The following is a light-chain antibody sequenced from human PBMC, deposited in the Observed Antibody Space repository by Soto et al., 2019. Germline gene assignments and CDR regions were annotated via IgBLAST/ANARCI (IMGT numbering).Light chain of an antibody. V-gene: IGKV2-30*01. CDR3: MQGTHWPPYT. CDR1: HSLVYSDGIVY. J-gene: IGKJ2*01. CDR2: KVS. Sequence: DVVLTQSPLSLPVTLGQPASISCRSSHSLVYSDGIVYLNWFQQRPGQSPRRLIYKVSYRDSGVPDRFSGSGSGTDFTLRISRVEAEDVGVYYCMQGTHWPPYTFGQGTKLEIK.